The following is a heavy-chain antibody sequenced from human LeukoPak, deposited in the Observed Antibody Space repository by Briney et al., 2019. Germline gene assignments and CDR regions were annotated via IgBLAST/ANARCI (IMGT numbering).Heavy chain of an antibody. V-gene: IGHV4-59*11. J-gene: IGHJ4*02. CDR3: ARGRSGSSSGWPKRYYFDY. Sequence: SETLSLTCTVSGGSISGHYWSWIRQPPGKGLEWIGYIYYSESTNYNPSLKSRVTISADTSRNHFSLNLSSVTAADTAVYYCARGRSGSSSGWPKRYYFDYWGQGTLVTVSS. CDR2: IYYSEST. D-gene: IGHD6-19*01. CDR1: GGSISGHY.